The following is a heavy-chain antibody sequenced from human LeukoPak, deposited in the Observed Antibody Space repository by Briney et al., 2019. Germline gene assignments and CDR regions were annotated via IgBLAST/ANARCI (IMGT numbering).Heavy chain of an antibody. CDR1: GGSISSYY. V-gene: IGHV4-59*01. CDR3: ARVTYTGSYPNWFDS. J-gene: IGHJ5*01. D-gene: IGHD1-26*01. CDR2: IYYSGST. Sequence: SETLSLTCTVSGGSISSYYWSWIRQPPGKGLERIGYIYYSGSTNYNPSLKSRVTISVDTSKNQFSLKLSSVTAADTAVYYCARVTYTGSYPNWFDSWGQGTLVTVSS.